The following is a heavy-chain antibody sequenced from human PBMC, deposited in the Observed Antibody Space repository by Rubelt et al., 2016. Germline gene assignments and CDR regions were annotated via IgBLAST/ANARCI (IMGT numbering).Heavy chain of an antibody. Sequence: QVQLVESGGGVVQPGESLRLSCAASGFTCSSYGMHWVRQAPGTGLGWVAFILYDGSDKYYADSVKGRFTISRDNSKNTLYLEMNSLGAEDTAVYYCAKDSGFTSMVDDYWGQGRLVTVSS. J-gene: IGHJ4*02. V-gene: IGHV3-30*02. CDR3: AKDSGFTSMVDDY. CDR1: GFTCSSYG. CDR2: ILYDGSDK. D-gene: IGHD5-18*01.